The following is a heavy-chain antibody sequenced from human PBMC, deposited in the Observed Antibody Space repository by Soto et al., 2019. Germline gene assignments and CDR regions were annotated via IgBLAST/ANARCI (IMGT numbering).Heavy chain of an antibody. J-gene: IGHJ4*02. Sequence: SETLSLTCTVSGGSISSYYWSWIRQPPGKGLEWIGYIYYSGSTNYNPSLKSRVTISVDTSKNQFSLKLSSVTAADTAVYYCASGTYYYGSGSQIDYWGQGTLVTVSS. V-gene: IGHV4-59*01. CDR2: IYYSGST. CDR3: ASGTYYYGSGSQIDY. CDR1: GGSISSYY. D-gene: IGHD3-10*01.